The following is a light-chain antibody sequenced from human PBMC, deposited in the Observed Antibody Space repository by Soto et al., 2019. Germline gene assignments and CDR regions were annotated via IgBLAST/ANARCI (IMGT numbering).Light chain of an antibody. CDR2: GAS. V-gene: IGKV3-20*01. J-gene: IGKJ4*01. CDR3: QHYDTEPLS. Sequence: EIVLTQSPGTLSLSPGERATLSCRASERLSSVYLAWYQQRPGQPPRLLIYGASNRATGIPDRFSGSGSGTDFTLTVSRLEPEDFAVYYCQHYDTEPLSFGGGTRVEI. CDR1: ERLSSVY.